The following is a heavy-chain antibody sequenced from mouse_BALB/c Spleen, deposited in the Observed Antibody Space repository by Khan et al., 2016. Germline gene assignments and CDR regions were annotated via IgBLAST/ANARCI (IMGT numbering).Heavy chain of an antibody. CDR1: GFDFSRYW. CDR2: INPDSSMI. Sequence: EVQLQESGGGLVQPGGSLKFSCAASGFDFSRYWMSWVRQAPGKGLEWIGEINPDSSMIKYTPSLKDKFIISRDNAKNTLYLQMSKVRSEDTALYYCARRVNYSWFAYWGQGTLVTVSA. J-gene: IGHJ3*01. D-gene: IGHD2-1*01. CDR3: ARRVNYSWFAY. V-gene: IGHV4-1*02.